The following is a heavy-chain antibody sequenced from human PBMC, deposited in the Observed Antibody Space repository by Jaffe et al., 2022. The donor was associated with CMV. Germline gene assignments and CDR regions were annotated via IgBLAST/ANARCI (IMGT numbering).Heavy chain of an antibody. V-gene: IGHV1-2*02. J-gene: IGHJ6*02. CDR1: GYTFTGYY. D-gene: IGHD2-15*01. Sequence: QVQLVQSGAEVKKPGASVKVSCKASGYTFTGYYMHWVRQAPGQGLEWMGWINPNSGGTNYAQKFQGRVTMTRDTSISTAYMELSRLRSDDTAVYYCAQAPDITATNYYGMDVWGQGTTVTVSS. CDR3: AQAPDITATNYYGMDV. CDR2: INPNSGGT.